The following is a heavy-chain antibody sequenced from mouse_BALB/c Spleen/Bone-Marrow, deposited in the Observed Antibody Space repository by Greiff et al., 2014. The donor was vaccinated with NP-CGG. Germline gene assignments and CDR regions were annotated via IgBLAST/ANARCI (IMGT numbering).Heavy chain of an antibody. CDR3: ASYYYGSSSFAY. V-gene: IGHV14-3*02. J-gene: IGHJ3*01. Sequence: VQLQQSGAELVKPGASVKLSCTASGFNIKDTYMHWVKQRPEQGLEWIGRIDPANGNTKYDPKLQGKATITADTSSNTAYLQLSSLTSEDTAVYYCASYYYGSSSFAYWGQGILVTVSA. CDR2: IDPANGNT. D-gene: IGHD1-1*01. CDR1: GFNIKDTY.